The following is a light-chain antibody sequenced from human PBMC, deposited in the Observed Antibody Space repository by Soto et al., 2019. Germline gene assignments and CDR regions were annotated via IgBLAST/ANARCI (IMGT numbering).Light chain of an antibody. CDR3: QQLNSYPQT. Sequence: IQMTQSPSSLSASVGDRVTITCRASQSISSYLNWYQQKPGKAPKLLIYKASTLKSGVPSRFSGSGSGPDFTLTISSLQPEDSATYFCQQLNSYPQTFGQGTRLEIK. J-gene: IGKJ5*01. CDR2: KAS. V-gene: IGKV1-13*02. CDR1: QSISSY.